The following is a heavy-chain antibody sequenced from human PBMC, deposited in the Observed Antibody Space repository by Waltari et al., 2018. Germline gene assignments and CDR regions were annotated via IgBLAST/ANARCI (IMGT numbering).Heavy chain of an antibody. CDR2: LIPIFGTA. V-gene: IGHV1-69*13. J-gene: IGHJ2*01. D-gene: IGHD3-3*01. CDR3: ARGDYDFWSGPSAEGWYFDL. Sequence: QVQLVQSGAEVKKPGSSVKVSCKASGGTFSSYAISWVRQAPGQGLEWMGGLIPIFGTANYAQKCQGRVTITADESTSTAYMELSSLRSEDTAVYYCARGDYDFWSGPSAEGWYFDLWGRGTLVTVSS. CDR1: GGTFSSYA.